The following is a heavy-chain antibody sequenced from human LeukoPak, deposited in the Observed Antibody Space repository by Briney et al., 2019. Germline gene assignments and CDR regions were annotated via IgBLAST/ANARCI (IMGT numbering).Heavy chain of an antibody. V-gene: IGHV4-39*07. CDR3: ARDLAIAAAAPYFFDY. D-gene: IGHD6-13*01. Sequence: PSETLSLTCTVSGGSISSSSYYWGWIRQPPGKGLEWIGSIYYSGSTYYNPSLKSRVTISVDTSKNQFSLKLSSVTAADTAVYYCARDLAIAAAAPYFFDYWGQGTLVTVSS. CDR2: IYYSGST. CDR1: GGSISSSSYY. J-gene: IGHJ4*02.